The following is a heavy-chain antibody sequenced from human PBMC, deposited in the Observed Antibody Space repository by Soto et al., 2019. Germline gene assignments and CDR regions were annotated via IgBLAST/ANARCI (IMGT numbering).Heavy chain of an antibody. J-gene: IGHJ4*02. CDR3: ARQGEEGLSYYFDY. V-gene: IGHV4-39*01. D-gene: IGHD1-26*01. CDR1: GGSISSSSYY. Sequence: SLTCTVSGGSISSSSYYWGWIRQPPGKGLEWIGSIYYSGSTYYNPSLKSRVTISVDTSKNQFSLKLSSVTAADTAVYYCARQGEEGLSYYFDYWGQGTLVTVSS. CDR2: IYYSGST.